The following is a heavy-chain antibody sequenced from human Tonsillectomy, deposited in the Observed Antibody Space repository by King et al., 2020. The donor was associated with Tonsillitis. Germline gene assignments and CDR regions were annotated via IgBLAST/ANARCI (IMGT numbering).Heavy chain of an antibody. J-gene: IGHJ6*02. CDR2: ISGSGGST. CDR3: AKGRTHRDYCSGGSCYYYYYGMDV. V-gene: IGHV3-23*04. CDR1: GFTFSSYA. D-gene: IGHD2-15*01. Sequence: VQLVESGGGLVQPGGSLRLSCAASGFTFSSYAMSWVRQAPGKGLEWVSAISGSGGSTYYVDSVKGRFTISRDNSKNTLYLQMNSLRAEDTAVYYCAKGRTHRDYCSGGSCYYYYYGMDVWGQGTTVTVSS.